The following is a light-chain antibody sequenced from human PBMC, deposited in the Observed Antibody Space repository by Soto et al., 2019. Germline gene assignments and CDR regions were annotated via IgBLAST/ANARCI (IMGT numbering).Light chain of an antibody. CDR2: AAS. V-gene: IGKV1-39*01. J-gene: IGKJ1*01. Sequence: DIQMTQSPSSLSASVGDRVTITCRASQSISSYLNWYQQKPGKAPKLLIYAASSLQSGVPSRFSGIRSGTHFTFTISSLQPEDFATYYCQQSYSTPWTFGQGTKVEIK. CDR1: QSISSY. CDR3: QQSYSTPWT.